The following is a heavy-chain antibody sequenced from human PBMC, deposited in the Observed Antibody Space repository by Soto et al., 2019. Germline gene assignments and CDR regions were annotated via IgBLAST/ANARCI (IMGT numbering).Heavy chain of an antibody. CDR3: VGRGSVTSFY. CDR2: ISQSGGDI. D-gene: IGHD4-17*01. J-gene: IGHJ4*02. CDR1: GFNFRNYA. Sequence: GGSLRLSCAASGFNFRNYAMSWVRQPPGEGPEWVSAISQSGGDIYYADSVKGRFTTSRDNSKNTLYLQMSSLRADDTAIYYCVGRGSVTSFYWGQGTLVTVSS. V-gene: IGHV3-23*01.